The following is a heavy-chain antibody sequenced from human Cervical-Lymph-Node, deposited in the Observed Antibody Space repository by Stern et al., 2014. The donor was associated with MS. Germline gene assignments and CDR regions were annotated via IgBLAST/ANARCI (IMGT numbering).Heavy chain of an antibody. CDR3: AKYAQSFDS. D-gene: IGHD2-2*01. CDR1: GFTFKSYT. V-gene: IGHV3-30*14. CDR2: VIYNGTNK. Sequence: DQLVESGGGVVQPGGSLRLSCAASGFTFKSYTMQWVRQAPGKGLEWVAVVIYNGTNKYYADSVKGRFTISRDNSKNALFLQMNSLRPEDSAVYYCAKYAQSFDSWGQGTLVTVSS. J-gene: IGHJ4*02.